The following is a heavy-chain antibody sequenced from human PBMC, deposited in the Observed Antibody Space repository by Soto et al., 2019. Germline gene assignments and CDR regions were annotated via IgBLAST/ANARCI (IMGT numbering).Heavy chain of an antibody. D-gene: IGHD3-10*01. CDR1: GFTFSSYS. Sequence: GGSLRLSCAASGFTFSSYSMNWVRQAPGKGLEWVSYISSSSSTIYYADSVKGRFTISRDNAKNSLYLQMNSLRAEDTAVYYCAREGSGSYWGLGAFDIWGQGTMVTVSS. V-gene: IGHV3-48*01. J-gene: IGHJ3*02. CDR3: AREGSGSYWGLGAFDI. CDR2: ISSSSSTI.